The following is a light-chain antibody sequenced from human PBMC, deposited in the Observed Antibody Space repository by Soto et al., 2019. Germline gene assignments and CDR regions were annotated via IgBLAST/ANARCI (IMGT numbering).Light chain of an antibody. CDR2: EVS. CDR3: SSYTSGRTLGLV. CDR1: SSDVGGYNY. Sequence: QSALTQPASVSGSPGQSITISCTGTSSDVGGYNYVSWYQQHPGKAPKLMIYEVSNRPSGVSNRFSGSKSGNTASLTISGLQAEDEADYYCSSYTSGRTLGLVFGGGTKLTVL. J-gene: IGLJ2*01. V-gene: IGLV2-14*01.